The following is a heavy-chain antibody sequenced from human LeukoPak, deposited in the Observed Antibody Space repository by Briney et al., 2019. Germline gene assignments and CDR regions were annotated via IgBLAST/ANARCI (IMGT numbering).Heavy chain of an antibody. CDR3: ARDFSGKYCIDY. CDR2: MSDDGNRK. Sequence: PGGSLRLSCAASGFTFSNYGIHWVRQAPGKGLEWVTYMSDDGNRKYYADSVQGRFSISRDNSKNTVDLQMNGLRAEDTAVYICARDFSGKYCIDYWGQGTLVTVSS. J-gene: IGHJ4*02. CDR1: GFTFSNYG. D-gene: IGHD1-26*01. V-gene: IGHV3-30*03.